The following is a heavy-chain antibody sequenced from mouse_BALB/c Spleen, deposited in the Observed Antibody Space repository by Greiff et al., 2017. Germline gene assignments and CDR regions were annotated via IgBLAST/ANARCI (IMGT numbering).Heavy chain of an antibody. CDR1: GYAFSSYW. D-gene: IGHD2-4*01. J-gene: IGHJ3*01. Sequence: QVQLQQSGAELVRPGSSVKISCKASGYAFSSYWMNWVKQRPGQGLEWIGQIYPGDGDTNYNGKFKGKATLTADKSSSTAYMQLSSLTSEDSAVYFCARSPYDYDSFAYWGQGTLVTVSA. V-gene: IGHV1-80*01. CDR2: IYPGDGDT. CDR3: ARSPYDYDSFAY.